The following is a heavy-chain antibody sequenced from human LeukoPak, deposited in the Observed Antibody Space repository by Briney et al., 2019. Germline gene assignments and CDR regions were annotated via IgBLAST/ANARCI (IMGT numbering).Heavy chain of an antibody. V-gene: IGHV3-53*01. CDR1: GLTVRNNL. Sequence: GGSLRLSCAASGLTVRNNLMSWVRQAPGKGLEWVSVIYSDGSTYYEDSVRGRFTISRDTSKNTVSLQMNSLIIEDTAVHYCAREKGRGVISPYYDYWGQGTRVTVSS. CDR3: AREKGRGVISPYYDY. CDR2: IYSDGST. J-gene: IGHJ4*02. D-gene: IGHD3-10*01.